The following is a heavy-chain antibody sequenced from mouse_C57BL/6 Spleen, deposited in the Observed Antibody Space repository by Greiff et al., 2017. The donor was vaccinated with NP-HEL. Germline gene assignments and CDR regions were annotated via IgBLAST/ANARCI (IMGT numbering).Heavy chain of an antibody. V-gene: IGHV1-53*01. CDR3: AREEITTVGAMDY. D-gene: IGHD1-1*01. J-gene: IGHJ4*01. CDR1: GYTFTSYW. Sequence: VQLQQPGTELVKPGASVKLSCKASGYTFTSYWMHWVKQRPGQGLEWIGNINPSNGGTNYNEKFKSKATLTVDKSSSTAYMQLSSLTSEDSAVYYCAREEITTVGAMDYWGQGTSVTVSS. CDR2: INPSNGGT.